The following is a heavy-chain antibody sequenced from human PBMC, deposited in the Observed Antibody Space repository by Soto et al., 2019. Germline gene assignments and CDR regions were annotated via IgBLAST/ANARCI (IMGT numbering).Heavy chain of an antibody. V-gene: IGHV4-30-4*01. CDR1: GGSISSGDYY. CDR3: ARVEMATILVY. CDR2: IYYSGST. Sequence: PSETLSLTCTVSGGSISSGDYYWSWIRQPPGKGLEWIGYIYYSGSTYYNPSLKSRVTISVDTSKNQFSLKLSSVTAADTAVYYCARVEMATILVYWGQGTLVTVSS. J-gene: IGHJ4*02. D-gene: IGHD5-12*01.